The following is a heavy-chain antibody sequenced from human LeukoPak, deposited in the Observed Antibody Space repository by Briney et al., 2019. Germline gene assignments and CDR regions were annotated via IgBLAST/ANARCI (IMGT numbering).Heavy chain of an antibody. CDR1: GFTFSGYG. J-gene: IGHJ4*02. D-gene: IGHD1-26*01. CDR3: ARVRGSFSLDY. V-gene: IGHV3-7*01. CDR2: MNQDGSEK. Sequence: GGSLRLSCVASGFTFSGYGMRWVRQAPGKGLECVANMNQDGSEKYYVDSVKGRFTISRDNAKNSLGLQMNSLRAEDTDVYYCARVRGSFSLDYWGQGTLVSVSS.